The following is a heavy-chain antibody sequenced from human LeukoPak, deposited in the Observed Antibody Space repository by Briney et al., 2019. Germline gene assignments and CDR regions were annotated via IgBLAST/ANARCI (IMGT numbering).Heavy chain of an antibody. V-gene: IGHV3-15*01. CDR1: GFTFSNAW. CDR2: IKRKTDGGTT. J-gene: IGHJ6*04. D-gene: IGHD6-13*01. CDR3: TTVPPLYSSSWYGRYYYYGMDV. Sequence: GGSLRLSCAASGFTFSNAWMSWVRQAPGKGLEWVGRIKRKTDGGTTDYAAPVKGRFTISRDDSKNTLYLQMNSLKTEDTAVYYCTTVPPLYSSSWYGRYYYYGMDVWGKGTTVTVSS.